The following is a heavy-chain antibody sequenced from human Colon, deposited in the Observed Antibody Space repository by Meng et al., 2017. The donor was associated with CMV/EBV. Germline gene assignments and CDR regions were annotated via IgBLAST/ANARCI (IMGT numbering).Heavy chain of an antibody. D-gene: IGHD6-6*01. CDR2: INPDESEK. CDR3: ARGVRIAARSGGDY. J-gene: IGHJ4*02. Sequence: GGSLRLSCEVSGLTFSSYWFSWVRQAPEKGLEWVANINPDESEKYYLDSVKGRFTIFRDNAKNSLYLQVNSLRVDDTAVYYCARGVRIAARSGGDYWGQGTLVTVSS. CDR1: GLTFSSYW. V-gene: IGHV3-7*01.